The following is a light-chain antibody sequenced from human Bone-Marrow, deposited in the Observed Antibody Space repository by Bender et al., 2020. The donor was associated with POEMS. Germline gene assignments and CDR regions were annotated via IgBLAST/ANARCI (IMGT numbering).Light chain of an antibody. CDR3: AAWEDSLNGWV. CDR1: SSNIGTNP. CDR2: INN. J-gene: IGLJ3*02. V-gene: IGLV1-44*01. Sequence: QSVLTQPPSASGTPGQRVTISCSGSSSNIGTNPVNWYQQLPGTAPKLLIYINNQRPSGVPDRFSGSKSGTSASLAISGLQYGDEADYYCAAWEDSLNGWVFGGGTKLTVL.